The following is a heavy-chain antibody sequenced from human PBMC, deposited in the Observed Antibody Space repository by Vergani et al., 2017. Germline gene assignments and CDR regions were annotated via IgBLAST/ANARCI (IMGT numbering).Heavy chain of an antibody. CDR3: ARDRSFYD. CDR1: GGSISSYY. V-gene: IGHV4-59*01. CDR2: IYYSGST. J-gene: IGHJ4*02. Sequence: QVQLQESGPGLVKPSETLSLTCTVSGGSISSYYWSWIRQPPGKGLEWIGYIYYSGSTNYNTSLKSRVTITVDTAKNQFSLKLSSVTAADTAVYYCARDRSFYDWGQGTLVTVSS.